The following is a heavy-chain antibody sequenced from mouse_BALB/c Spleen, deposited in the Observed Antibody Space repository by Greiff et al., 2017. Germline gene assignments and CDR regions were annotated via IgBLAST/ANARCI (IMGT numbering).Heavy chain of an antibody. V-gene: IGHV5-6-4*01. J-gene: IGHJ3*01. CDR3: TSSTSYLAY. Sequence: EVKLVESGGGLVKPGGSLKLSCAVSGFTFSSYTLSWVRQTPEKRLEWVATISSGGSYTYYPDSVKGRFTISRDNDKHTLYLEMSNLKSEDTAMYYCTSSTSYLAYWGQGTLVTVSA. CDR2: ISSGGSYT. CDR1: GFTFSSYT. D-gene: IGHD1-1*01.